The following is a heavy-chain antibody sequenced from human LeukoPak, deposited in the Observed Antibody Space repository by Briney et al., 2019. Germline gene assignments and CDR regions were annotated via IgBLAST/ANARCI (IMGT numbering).Heavy chain of an antibody. J-gene: IGHJ4*02. CDR1: GGTFSSYA. CDR2: IIPIFGTA. Sequence: SVKVSCKASGGTFSSYAISWVRQAPGQGLEWMGGIIPIFGTANYAQKFQGRVTITADESTSTAYMELSSLRSEDTAVYYCAKDIFYGEDYYGVIDYWGQGTLVTVS. D-gene: IGHD4/OR15-4a*01. V-gene: IGHV1-69*13. CDR3: AKDIFYGEDYYGVIDY.